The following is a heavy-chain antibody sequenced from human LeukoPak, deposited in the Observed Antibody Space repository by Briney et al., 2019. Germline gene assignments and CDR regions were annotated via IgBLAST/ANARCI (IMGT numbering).Heavy chain of an antibody. D-gene: IGHD3-10*01. J-gene: IGHJ4*02. V-gene: IGHV3-66*01. CDR1: GFTVSSNY. CDR2: IYSGGST. Sequence: GGSLRLSCAASGFTVSSNYMSWVRQAPGKGLEWVSVIYSGGSTYYADSVKGRFTISRDNSKNTLYLQMNSLRAEDTAVYYCARDSSMVRGVITDFDYWGQGTLVTASS. CDR3: ARDSSMVRGVITDFDY.